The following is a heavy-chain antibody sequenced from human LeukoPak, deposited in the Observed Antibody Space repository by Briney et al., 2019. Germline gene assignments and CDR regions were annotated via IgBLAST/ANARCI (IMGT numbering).Heavy chain of an antibody. Sequence: PSETLSLTCAVSGGSITGFFWTWIRQPAGEGLQYIGRIFSRGGANYNPSLQSRVAMSVDTSKNQFSLKLSSVTAADTAVYYCARHIGYYYGSVYYYYGMDVWGQGTTVTVSS. D-gene: IGHD3-10*01. CDR1: GGSITGFF. CDR3: ARHIGYYYGSVYYYYGMDV. V-gene: IGHV4-4*07. CDR2: IFSRGGA. J-gene: IGHJ6*02.